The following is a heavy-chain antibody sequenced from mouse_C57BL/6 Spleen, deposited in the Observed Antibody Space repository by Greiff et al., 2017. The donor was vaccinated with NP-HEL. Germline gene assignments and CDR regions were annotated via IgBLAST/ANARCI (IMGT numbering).Heavy chain of an antibody. CDR3: VPRYGSSYDYAMDY. CDR1: GYTFTSYW. CDR2: IHPNSGST. D-gene: IGHD1-1*01. Sequence: QVQLQQPGAELVKPGASVKLSCKASGYTFTSYWMHWVKQRPGQGLEWIGMIHPNSGSTNYNEKFKSKATLTVDKSSSTAYMQLSSLTSEDSAVYSCVPRYGSSYDYAMDYWGQGTSVTVSS. J-gene: IGHJ4*01. V-gene: IGHV1-64*01.